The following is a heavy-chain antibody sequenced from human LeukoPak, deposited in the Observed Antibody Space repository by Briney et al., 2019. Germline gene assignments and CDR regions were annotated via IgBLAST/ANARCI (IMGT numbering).Heavy chain of an antibody. D-gene: IGHD6-13*01. Sequence: GGSLRLSCAASGFTFSSYGMSWVRQAPGKGLEWVSAISGSGGSTYYADSVKGRFTISRDNSRNTLYLQMNSLRAEDTAVYYCANGRPGAAGTDYWGQGTLVTVSS. CDR2: ISGSGGST. V-gene: IGHV3-23*01. J-gene: IGHJ4*02. CDR3: ANGRPGAAGTDY. CDR1: GFTFSSYG.